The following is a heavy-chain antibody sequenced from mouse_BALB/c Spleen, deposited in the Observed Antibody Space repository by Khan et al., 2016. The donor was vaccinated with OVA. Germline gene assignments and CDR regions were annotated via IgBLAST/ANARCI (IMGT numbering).Heavy chain of an antibody. V-gene: IGHV2-3*01. CDR2: IWGDGST. D-gene: IGHD3-2*01. J-gene: IGHJ3*01. CDR3: AKDSSGFGFAY. Sequence: VQLQESGPGLVAPSQSLSITCTVSGFSLTSYGVSWVRQPPGKGLEWLGVIWGDGSTNYHSALRSRLRISKDNTKSQVFLKLNSLQTDDTATYYCAKDSSGFGFAYWGQGTLVTVSA. CDR1: GFSLTSYG.